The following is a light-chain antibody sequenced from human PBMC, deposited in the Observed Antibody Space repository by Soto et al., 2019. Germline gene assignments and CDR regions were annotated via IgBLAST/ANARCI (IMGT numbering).Light chain of an antibody. CDR3: SSYTSNNTPHVV. V-gene: IGLV2-14*01. Sequence: QSVLPQPASVSGSPGQSITLSCTGTGCDIGGYHYVSWYQQHPGKAPKLMIYEVSNRPSGVSNRFSGSKSGNTASLTISGLQAEDEADYYCSSYTSNNTPHVVFGGGTKVTVL. CDR2: EVS. J-gene: IGLJ2*01. CDR1: GCDIGGYHY.